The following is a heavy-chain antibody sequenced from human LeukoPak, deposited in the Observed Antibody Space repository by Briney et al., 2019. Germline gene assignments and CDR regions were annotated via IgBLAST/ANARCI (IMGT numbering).Heavy chain of an antibody. D-gene: IGHD6-13*01. CDR3: ARGYSSSWYGLWDY. CDR2: ISSSSSYI. J-gene: IGHJ4*02. CDR1: GFTFSSYS. V-gene: IGHV3-21*01. Sequence: GGSLRLSCAASGFTFSSYSMNWVRQAPGKGLEWVSSISSSSSYIYYADSVKGRFTISRDNAKNSLYLQMNSLRAEDTAVYYCARGYSSSWYGLWDYWGQGTLVTVSS.